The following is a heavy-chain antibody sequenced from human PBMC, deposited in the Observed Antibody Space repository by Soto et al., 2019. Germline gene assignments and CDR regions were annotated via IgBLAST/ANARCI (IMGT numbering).Heavy chain of an antibody. Sequence: GGSLRLSCAASGFTFSSYTMNWVRQAPGKGLEWVSTFVGSTGSTFYADSVKGRFTISRDDSKNTLYLQMNSLRAEDTAVYYCAKRHTTVATTANFFDYWGQGTLVTVSS. J-gene: IGHJ4*02. CDR1: GFTFSSYT. CDR2: FVGSTGST. V-gene: IGHV3-23*01. CDR3: AKRHTTVATTANFFDY. D-gene: IGHD1-1*01.